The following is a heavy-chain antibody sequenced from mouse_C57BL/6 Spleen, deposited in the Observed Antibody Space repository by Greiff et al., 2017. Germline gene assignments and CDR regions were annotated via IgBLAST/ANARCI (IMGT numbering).Heavy chain of an antibody. CDR2: IDPSDSYT. V-gene: IGHV1-59*01. CDR1: GYTFTSYW. J-gene: IGHJ4*01. D-gene: IGHD1-1*01. CDR3: ARITTVGAMDY. Sequence: QVQLQQPGAELVRPGTSVKLSCKASGYTFTSYWMHWVKQRPGQGLEWIGVIDPSDSYTNYNQKFKGKATLTVDTSSSTAYMQLSSLTSEDSAVYYCARITTVGAMDYWGQGTSVTVSS.